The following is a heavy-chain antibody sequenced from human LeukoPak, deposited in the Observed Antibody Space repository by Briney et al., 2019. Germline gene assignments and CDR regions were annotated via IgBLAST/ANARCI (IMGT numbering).Heavy chain of an antibody. Sequence: PGGSLRLSCAASGFTFSSYAMSWVRQAPGKGLEWVSAISGSGGSTYYADSVKGRFTISRDNAKNSLYLQMNSLRAEDTAVYYCARDQATTYYDYVWGSYRSPDFDYWGQGTLVTVSS. CDR2: ISGSGGST. J-gene: IGHJ4*02. CDR3: ARDQATTYYDYVWGSYRSPDFDY. D-gene: IGHD3-16*02. V-gene: IGHV3-23*01. CDR1: GFTFSSYA.